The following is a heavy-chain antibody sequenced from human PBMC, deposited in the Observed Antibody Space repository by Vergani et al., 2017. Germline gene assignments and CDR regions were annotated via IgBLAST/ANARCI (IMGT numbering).Heavy chain of an antibody. D-gene: IGHD3-3*01. CDR1: GFTFSSYA. J-gene: IGHJ4*02. CDR3: AKDFQYYDFWSGYLENYFDY. CDR2: ISGSGGST. V-gene: IGHV3-23*01. Sequence: EVQLLESGGGLVQPGGSLRLSCAASGFTFSSYAMSWVRQAPGKGLEWVSAISGSGGSTYYADSVKGRFTISRVNSKNTLYLQMNSLRAEDTAVYYCAKDFQYYDFWSGYLENYFDYWGQGTLVTVSS.